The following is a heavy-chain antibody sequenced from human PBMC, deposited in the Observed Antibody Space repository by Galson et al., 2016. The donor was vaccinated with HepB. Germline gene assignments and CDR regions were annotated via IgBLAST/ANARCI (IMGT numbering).Heavy chain of an antibody. Sequence: CAISGDSVSRNNVAWYWIGQSPSRGLEWLGRTYYSSKWYKDYALSLKSRISINADTSKNQISLQLNSVTPDDTAVYYCARDGRLKYYGMDVWGQGTTVTVSS. V-gene: IGHV6-1*01. J-gene: IGHJ6*02. CDR2: TYYSSKWYK. D-gene: IGHD5/OR15-5a*01. CDR3: ARDGRLKYYGMDV. CDR1: GDSVSRNNVA.